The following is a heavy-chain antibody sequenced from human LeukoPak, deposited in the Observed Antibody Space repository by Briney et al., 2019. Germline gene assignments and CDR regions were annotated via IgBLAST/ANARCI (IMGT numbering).Heavy chain of an antibody. J-gene: IGHJ4*02. Sequence: SVKVSCKASGGAFSSYAISWVRQAPGQGLEWMGRIIPIFGTANYAQKFQGRVTITTDESTSTAYMELSSLRSEDTAVYYCARTYYDSSGYGPDYWGQGTLVTVSS. CDR1: GGAFSSYA. CDR2: IIPIFGTA. CDR3: ARTYYDSSGYGPDY. D-gene: IGHD3-22*01. V-gene: IGHV1-69*05.